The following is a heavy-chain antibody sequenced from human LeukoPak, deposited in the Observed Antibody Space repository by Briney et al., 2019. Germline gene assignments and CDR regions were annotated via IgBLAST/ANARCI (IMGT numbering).Heavy chain of an antibody. CDR1: GFAFSDFW. J-gene: IGHJ4*02. Sequence: PGGCLRLSCAASGFAFSDFWMSWVRQAPGRGLEWVANIWHDGNAKHYVPSGRSRFTNSSDNAKNSLYLQMNGLTVEDTAVYYGATSHDSAGNDWGQRTLVTVSS. CDR3: ATSHDSAGND. D-gene: IGHD2-15*01. CDR2: IWHDGNAK. V-gene: IGHV3-7*01.